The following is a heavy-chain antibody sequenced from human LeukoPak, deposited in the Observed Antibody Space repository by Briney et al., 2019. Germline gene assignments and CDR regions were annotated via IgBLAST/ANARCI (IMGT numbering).Heavy chain of an antibody. Sequence: GGSLRLSCAASGFTFSAYGMHWVRQAPGKGLEWVAFIRSDGSEKQYGDSVKGRFTISRDNSKNTLFLQMNSLRAEDTAVYYCAKTYSNSWYFDYWGQGTLVTVSS. CDR1: GFTFSAYG. J-gene: IGHJ4*02. CDR2: IRSDGSEK. CDR3: AKTYSNSWYFDY. D-gene: IGHD6-13*01. V-gene: IGHV3-30*02.